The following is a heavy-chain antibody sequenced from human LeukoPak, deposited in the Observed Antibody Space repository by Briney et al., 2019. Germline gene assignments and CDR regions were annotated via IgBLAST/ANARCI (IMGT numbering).Heavy chain of an antibody. Sequence: SETLSLTCAVYGGFFSGYYWSWIRQPPGKGLEWIGEINHSGSTNYNPSLKSRVTISVDTSKNQFSLKLSSVTAADTAVYYCARSGDYDYVWGSYRHYFDYWGQGTLVTVSS. V-gene: IGHV4-34*01. CDR3: ARSGDYDYVWGSYRHYFDY. J-gene: IGHJ4*02. CDR2: INHSGST. D-gene: IGHD3-16*02. CDR1: GGFFSGYY.